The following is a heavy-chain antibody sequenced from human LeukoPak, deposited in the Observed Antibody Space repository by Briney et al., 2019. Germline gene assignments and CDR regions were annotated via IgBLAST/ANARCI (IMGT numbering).Heavy chain of an antibody. Sequence: ASVKVSCKVSGGTFSSYAISWVRQAPGQGLEWMGGIIPIFGTANYAQKFQGRVTITADESTSTAYMELSSLRSEDTAVYYCARGSGYDYDYYGMDVWGKGTTVTVSS. CDR2: IIPIFGTA. V-gene: IGHV1-69*13. J-gene: IGHJ6*04. CDR3: ARGSGYDYDYYGMDV. D-gene: IGHD5-12*01. CDR1: GGTFSSYA.